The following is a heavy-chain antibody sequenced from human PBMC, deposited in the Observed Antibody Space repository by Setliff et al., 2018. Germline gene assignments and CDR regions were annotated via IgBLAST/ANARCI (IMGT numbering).Heavy chain of an antibody. CDR3: ARMSRYSEFWSGYAEDYYSSYIDV. V-gene: IGHV4-61*05. J-gene: IGHJ6*03. Sequence: PSETLSLTCSVFGDSLTRSSSWWGWIRQPAGKGLEWIGNIYSSGTTKYNPSLKSRVTISVDTSKRQFSLNLLSVTAADTAVYYCARMSRYSEFWSGYAEDYYSSYIDVWDTGATVTVSS. D-gene: IGHD3-3*01. CDR1: GDSLTRSSSW. CDR2: IYSSGTT.